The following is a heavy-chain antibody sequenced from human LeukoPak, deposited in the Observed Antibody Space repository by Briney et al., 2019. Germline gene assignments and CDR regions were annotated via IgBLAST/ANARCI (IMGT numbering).Heavy chain of an antibody. V-gene: IGHV4-39*01. J-gene: IGHJ4*02. D-gene: IGHD5-12*01. CDR2: IYYGGNT. CDR1: GGSISSSTYY. CDR3: ARSVDIVATTYFDY. Sequence: SETLSLTCTVSGGSISSSTYYWGWIRQPPGKGLEWIGSIYYGGNTYYNPSLTSRVTISVDTSKNQFSLKLSSVTAADTAVYYCARSVDIVATTYFDYWGQGTLVTVSS.